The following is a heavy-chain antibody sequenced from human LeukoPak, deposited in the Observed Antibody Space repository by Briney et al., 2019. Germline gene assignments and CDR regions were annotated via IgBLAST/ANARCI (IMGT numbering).Heavy chain of an antibody. V-gene: IGHV3-30-3*01. Sequence: PGGSLRLSCAASGFTFSSYAMHWVRQAPGKGLEWVAVISYDASNKYYADSVKGRFTISRDNSKNTLYLQMNSLRAEDTAVYYCARVTEAEWFGELLSDHWFDPWGQGTLVTVSS. CDR3: ARVTEAEWFGELLSDHWFDP. CDR2: ISYDASNK. D-gene: IGHD3-10*01. J-gene: IGHJ5*02. CDR1: GFTFSSYA.